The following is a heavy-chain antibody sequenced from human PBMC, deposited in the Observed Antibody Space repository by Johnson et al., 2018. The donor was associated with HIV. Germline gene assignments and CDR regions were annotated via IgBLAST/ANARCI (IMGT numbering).Heavy chain of an antibody. CDR1: GFTFSSYA. J-gene: IGHJ3*02. V-gene: IGHV3-30-3*01. D-gene: IGHD2-21*01. CDR3: AKVGRIVVAIGNDAFDI. CDR2: ISYDGNNK. Sequence: QVQLVESGGGVVQPGRSLRLSCAASGFTFSSYAMHWVRQAPGKGLEWVAVISYDGNNKYYADSVKGRFTISSDNSRNTLYLQMNTLRTEDTALYYCAKVGRIVVAIGNDAFDIWGQGTMVTVSS.